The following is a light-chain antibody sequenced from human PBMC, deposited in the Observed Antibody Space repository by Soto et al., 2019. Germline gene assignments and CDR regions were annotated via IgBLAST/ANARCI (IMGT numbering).Light chain of an antibody. CDR3: QQYNSYSQA. CDR2: DAS. Sequence: DVQMTQSPSTLSASEGDRVTITCRASQSISSWLAWYQQKPGKAPKLLIYDASSLESGVPSRFSGSGSGTEFTLTISSLQPDDFAPYYCQQYNSYSQAFGQGTRL. J-gene: IGKJ5*01. CDR1: QSISSW. V-gene: IGKV1-5*01.